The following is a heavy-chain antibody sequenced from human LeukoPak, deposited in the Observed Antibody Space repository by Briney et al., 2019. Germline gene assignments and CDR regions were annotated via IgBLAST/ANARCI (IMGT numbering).Heavy chain of an antibody. J-gene: IGHJ2*01. CDR1: GFTFSSYV. CDR2: ISGSGAST. D-gene: IGHD1-14*01. V-gene: IGHV3-23*01. CDR3: AKDQPSSL. Sequence: PGGSLRLSCTASGFTFSSYVMTWVRQAPGKGLEWVSAISGSGASTYYADSVKGRFTISRDNSKNTLYLQMNSLRAEDTAVYYRAKDQPSSLWGRGTLVTVSS.